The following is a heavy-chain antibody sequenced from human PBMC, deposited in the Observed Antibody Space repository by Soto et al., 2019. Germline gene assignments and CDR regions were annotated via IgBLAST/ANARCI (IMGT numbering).Heavy chain of an antibody. V-gene: IGHV4-59*01. CDR1: GASISPSY. D-gene: IGHD3-22*01. Sequence: SETLSLTCTVSGASISPSYWSWIRQPPGKGLEWVGYIHHSGSTNSNPFLKSRVSISVDTSKNQFSLKLSSVSAADTAVYYCARGYYDSGGSSNTFDIWGQGTMVTVSS. CDR2: IHHSGST. J-gene: IGHJ3*02. CDR3: ARGYYDSGGSSNTFDI.